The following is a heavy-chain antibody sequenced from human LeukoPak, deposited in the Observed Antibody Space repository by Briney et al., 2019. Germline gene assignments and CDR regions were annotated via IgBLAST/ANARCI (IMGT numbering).Heavy chain of an antibody. V-gene: IGHV3-11*01. J-gene: IGHJ4*02. D-gene: IGHD1-26*01. CDR1: GFTFSDYY. Sequence: NPRGSLRLSCAASGFTFSDYYMSWIRQAPGKGLEWVSYISSSGSTIYYADSVKGRFTISRDNAKNSLYLQMNSLRAEDTAVYYCARVVVGAIPYYFDYWGQGTLVTVSS. CDR3: ARVVVGAIPYYFDY. CDR2: ISSSGSTI.